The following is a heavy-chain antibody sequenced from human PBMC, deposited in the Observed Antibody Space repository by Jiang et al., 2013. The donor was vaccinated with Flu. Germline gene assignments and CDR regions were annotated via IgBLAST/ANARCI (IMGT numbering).Heavy chain of an antibody. CDR3: AREHSSSSDY. J-gene: IGHJ4*02. V-gene: IGHV4-39*07. Sequence: GLVKPSETLSLTCTVSSGSISSSDHHWGWVRRPPGKGLEWIGSIYYSGKTYYKPSLRSRVTISIDTRKNQFFLKLSSVTAADTAVYYCAREHSSSSDYWGQGTLVTVSS. D-gene: IGHD6-6*01. CDR2: IYYSGKT. CDR1: SGSISSSDHH.